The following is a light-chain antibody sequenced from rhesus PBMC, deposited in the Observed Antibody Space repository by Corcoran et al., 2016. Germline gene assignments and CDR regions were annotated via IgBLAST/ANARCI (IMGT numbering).Light chain of an antibody. CDR3: QHYHSAPYN. CDR2: KAS. V-gene: IGKV1-21*01. Sequence: DIQMTQSPSSLSASVGDRVTITCRASQGISSWLAWYQQKPAKAPKLLIYKASSLQSGVPSRVSGSGSWTDFTLTISSLQPEDFATYYCQHYHSAPYNFGQGTKVEIK. J-gene: IGKJ2*01. CDR1: QGISSW.